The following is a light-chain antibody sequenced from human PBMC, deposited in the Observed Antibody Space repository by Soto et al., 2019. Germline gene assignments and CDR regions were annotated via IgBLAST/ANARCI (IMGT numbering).Light chain of an antibody. CDR1: QSVSSSY. V-gene: IGKV3-20*01. J-gene: IGKJ3*01. Sequence: EIVLTQSPGTLSLSPGERATLSCRASQSVSSSYLAWYQHKPGQAPRLLIYGASSRATGIPDRFRGSGSGTDFTLTISRLEPEDFALYFCQQYGSSPFTFGPGTKVDIK. CDR2: GAS. CDR3: QQYGSSPFT.